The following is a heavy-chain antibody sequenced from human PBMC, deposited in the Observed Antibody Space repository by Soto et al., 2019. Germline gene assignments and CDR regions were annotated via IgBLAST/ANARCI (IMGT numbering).Heavy chain of an antibody. CDR2: IYYSGSI. D-gene: IGHD1-26*01. CDR3: ARDVWAHSCIVGVTGNCAI. CDR1: GDSLSNGYFY. V-gene: IGHV4-61*01. J-gene: IGHJ3*02. Sequence: QVQLQESGPGLLKPSETLSLTCTVSGDSLSNGYFYWSWIRQPPGKGLEWIGNIYYSGSITYNPSLESRVTISLDKTKNQFFLRLSSVTAADTAVYYCARDVWAHSCIVGVTGNCAIWGQGTLVPVSS.